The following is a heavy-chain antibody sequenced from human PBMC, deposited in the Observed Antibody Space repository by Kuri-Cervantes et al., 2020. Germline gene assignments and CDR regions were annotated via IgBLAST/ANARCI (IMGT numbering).Heavy chain of an antibody. CDR1: GGSISSGGYY. CDR2: IYYSGST. CDR3: ARDKNLSVGGIAAAGLDP. Sequence: LRLSCTVSGGSISSGGYYWSWIRQHPGKGLEWIGYIYYSGSTYYNPSLKSRVTISVDTSKNQFSLKLSSVTAADTAVYYCARDKNLSVGGIAAAGLDPWGQGTLVTVSS. D-gene: IGHD6-13*01. V-gene: IGHV4-31*03. J-gene: IGHJ5*02.